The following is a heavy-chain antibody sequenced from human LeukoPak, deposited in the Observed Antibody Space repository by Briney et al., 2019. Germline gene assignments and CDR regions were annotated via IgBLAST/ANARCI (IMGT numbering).Heavy chain of an antibody. Sequence: GGSLRLSCAASGFTFSSYGMHWVRQAPGKGLEWVAFIRYDGSNKYYADSVKGRFTISRDNSKNTLYLQMNSLRAEDTAVYYCARESSSGSYYDYYYYYYMDVWGKGTTVTVSS. J-gene: IGHJ6*03. CDR1: GFTFSSYG. CDR2: IRYDGSNK. V-gene: IGHV3-30*02. D-gene: IGHD3-10*01. CDR3: ARESSSGSYYDYYYYYYMDV.